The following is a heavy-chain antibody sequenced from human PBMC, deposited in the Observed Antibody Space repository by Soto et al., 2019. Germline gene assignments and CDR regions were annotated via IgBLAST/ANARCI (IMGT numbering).Heavy chain of an antibody. V-gene: IGHV3-23*01. CDR2: IGAGGDIT. Sequence: PGGSLRLSCAASGFSFSNFAMSWVRQAPGKGLEWVSGIGAGGDITFYADSVRGRFGISRDNSKNTVYLQVNSLRAEDTAVYFCAKSTSIVGATSPFDYWGQGTLVTVSS. J-gene: IGHJ4*02. CDR1: GFSFSNFA. D-gene: IGHD1-26*01. CDR3: AKSTSIVGATSPFDY.